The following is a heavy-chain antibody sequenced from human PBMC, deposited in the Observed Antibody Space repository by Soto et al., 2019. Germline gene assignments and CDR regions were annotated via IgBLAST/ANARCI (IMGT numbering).Heavy chain of an antibody. V-gene: IGHV1-18*01. CDR3: ARDRVRCRGDSCYGYGMDV. J-gene: IGHJ6*02. CDR1: GYTFTSYG. CDR2: IIAYNGKT. Sequence: QVQLVQSGAEVKKPGASVKVSCKASGYTFTSYGIRWVRQAPGQGLEWMGWIIAYNGKTNYAQKLQGRGPMNTDTSTSTAYMDLRSLISDSTSVYYGARDRVRCRGDSCYGYGMDVWGQGTTVTVSS. D-gene: IGHD2-15*01.